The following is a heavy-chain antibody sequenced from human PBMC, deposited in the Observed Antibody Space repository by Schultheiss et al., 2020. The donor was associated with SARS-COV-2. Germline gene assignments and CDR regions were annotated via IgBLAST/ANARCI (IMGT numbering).Heavy chain of an antibody. CDR2: INSVGSTT. D-gene: IGHD3-16*01. CDR1: GFTFSGFE. J-gene: IGHJ4*02. CDR3: ARVGGYFDY. V-gene: IGHV3-48*03. Sequence: GGSLRLSCAASGFTFSGFEMNWVRQAPGKGLEWLSYINSVGSTTHYADSVKGRFTISRDNAKNSLYLQMSSLRAEDTAVYYCARVGGYFDYWGQGTLVTVSS.